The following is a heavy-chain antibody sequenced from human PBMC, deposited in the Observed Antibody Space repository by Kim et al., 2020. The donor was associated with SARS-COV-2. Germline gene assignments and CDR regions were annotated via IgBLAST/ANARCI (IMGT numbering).Heavy chain of an antibody. CDR1: GGTFSSYA. Sequence: SVKVSCKASGGTFSSYAITWVRHAPGQGLEWMGGIIPIFGTANYAQKFQGRVTITADESTSTAYMELSSLRSEDTAVYYCARSGQQLVWGEFDYWGQGTLVTVSS. V-gene: IGHV1-69*13. CDR3: ARSGQQLVWGEFDY. CDR2: IIPIFGTA. J-gene: IGHJ4*02. D-gene: IGHD6-13*01.